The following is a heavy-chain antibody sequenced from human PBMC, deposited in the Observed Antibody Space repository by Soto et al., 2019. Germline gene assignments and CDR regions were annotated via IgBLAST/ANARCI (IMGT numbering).Heavy chain of an antibody. Sequence: SVKVSCKASGGTFSSYAISWVRQAPGQGLEWMGGIIPTFGTANYAQKSQGRVTITADESTSTAYMELSSLRSEDTAVYYCARGLYYYDSSGYYYGFGSFDYWGQGTLVTVSS. V-gene: IGHV1-69*13. CDR3: ARGLYYYDSSGYYYGFGSFDY. D-gene: IGHD3-22*01. J-gene: IGHJ4*02. CDR2: IIPTFGTA. CDR1: GGTFSSYA.